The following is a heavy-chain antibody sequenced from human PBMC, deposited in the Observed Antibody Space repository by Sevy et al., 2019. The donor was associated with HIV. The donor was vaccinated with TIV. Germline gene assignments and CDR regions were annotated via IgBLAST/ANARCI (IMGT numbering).Heavy chain of an antibody. Sequence: ASVKVSCKASGYTFTSYGITWVRQAPGQGLEWMGWISTYNGNTNYTQNLQGRDTMTTDTSTSTAYMELRSLRSDDTAVYFCARGGEDFWRRVDYWGQGTLVTVSS. CDR1: GYTFTSYG. J-gene: IGHJ4*02. V-gene: IGHV1-18*01. D-gene: IGHD3-3*01. CDR3: ARGGEDFWRRVDY. CDR2: ISTYNGNT.